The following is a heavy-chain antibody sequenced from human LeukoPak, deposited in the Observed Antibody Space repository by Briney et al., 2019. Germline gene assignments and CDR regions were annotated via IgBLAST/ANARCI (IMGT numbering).Heavy chain of an antibody. CDR2: IYYSGST. J-gene: IGHJ6*03. CDR1: GGSFSGYY. Sequence: PSETLSLTCAVYGGSFSGYYWSWIRQPPGKGLEWIGYIYYSGSTNYNPSLKSRVTISVDTSKNQFSLKLSSVTAADTAVYYCARDKGDHYYMDVWGKGTTVTVSS. CDR3: ARDKGDHYYMDV. V-gene: IGHV4-59*12.